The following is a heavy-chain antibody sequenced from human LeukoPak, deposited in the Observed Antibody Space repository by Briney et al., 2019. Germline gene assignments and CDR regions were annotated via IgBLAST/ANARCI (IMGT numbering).Heavy chain of an antibody. J-gene: IGHJ4*02. V-gene: IGHV3-9*01. CDR3: AKDRAYSSSHFDY. D-gene: IGHD6-13*01. CDR1: GFTFDDYA. Sequence: PGRSLRLSCAASGFTFDDYAMQWVRQAPGKGLEWVSGISWNSGSIGYADSVKGRFTISRDNAKNSLYLQMNSLRAEDTALYYCAKDRAYSSSHFDYWGQGTLVTVSS. CDR2: ISWNSGSI.